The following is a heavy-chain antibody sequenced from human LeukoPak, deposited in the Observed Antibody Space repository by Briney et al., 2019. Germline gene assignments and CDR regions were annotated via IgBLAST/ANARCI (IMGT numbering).Heavy chain of an antibody. CDR3: ARGDGSGSYYNRLLDY. CDR1: GGSISSSSYY. Sequence: SETLSLTCTVSGGSISSSSYYGGWIRQPPGKGLEWIGSIYYSGSTYYNPSLKSRVTISVDTSKNQFSLKLSSVTAADTAVYYCARGDGSGSYYNRLLDYWGQGTLVTISS. CDR2: IYYSGST. J-gene: IGHJ4*02. V-gene: IGHV4-39*07. D-gene: IGHD3-10*01.